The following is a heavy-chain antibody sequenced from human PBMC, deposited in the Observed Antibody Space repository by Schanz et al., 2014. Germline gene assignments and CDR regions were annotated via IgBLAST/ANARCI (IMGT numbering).Heavy chain of an antibody. D-gene: IGHD2-8*02. CDR1: GYTFTDYY. J-gene: IGHJ4*02. V-gene: IGHV1-2*06. CDR2: INPNSGAT. CDR3: ARGLVRYFAY. Sequence: QVQLVQSGADVKKPGASVKVSCKASGYTFTDYYMYWVRQAPGQGLEWMGQINPNSGATIYAQNFQGRVTMTRDTSISTAYMELSRLRSDDTAVYYCARGLVRYFAYWGQGTLVTVSS.